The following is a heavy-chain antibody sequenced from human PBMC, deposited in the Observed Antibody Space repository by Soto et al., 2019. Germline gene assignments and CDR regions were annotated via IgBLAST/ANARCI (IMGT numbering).Heavy chain of an antibody. V-gene: IGHV4-59*01. J-gene: IGHJ5*02. CDR3: ARHLIGYCSSTSCYVNWFDP. CDR2: IYYSGST. Sequence: SETLSLTCTVSGGSISSYYWSWIRQPPGKGLEWIGYIYYSGSTNYNPSLKSRVTISVDTSKNQFSLKLSSVTAADTAVYYCARHLIGYCSSTSCYVNWFDPWGQGTLVTVSS. CDR1: GGSISSYY. D-gene: IGHD2-2*01.